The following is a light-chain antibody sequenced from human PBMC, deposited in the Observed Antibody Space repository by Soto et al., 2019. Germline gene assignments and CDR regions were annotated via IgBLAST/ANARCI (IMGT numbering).Light chain of an antibody. J-gene: IGKJ1*01. V-gene: IGKV1-5*01. CDR1: QTVNGW. Sequence: DIQMTQSPSTLSASVGDRVTITCRASQTVNGWLAWYQQKPGKAPTLLIYAASNLESGVPSRFSGSGSASEFTLTISSLQPDDSATYYCQHYNSNPWTFGQGTKV. CDR2: AAS. CDR3: QHYNSNPWT.